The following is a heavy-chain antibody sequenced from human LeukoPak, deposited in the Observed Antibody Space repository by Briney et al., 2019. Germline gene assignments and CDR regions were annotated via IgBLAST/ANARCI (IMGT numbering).Heavy chain of an antibody. D-gene: IGHD6-13*01. J-gene: IGHJ1*01. CDR3: AKGGASSSSWRFQH. CDR1: GFTFSSYA. V-gene: IGHV3-23*01. Sequence: GGSLRLSCAASGFTFSSYAMTWVRQAPGEGLEWVSAITGDGDNTNYADSVKGRFTISRDNSKNTLYLQMNILSAEDTAVYYCAKGGASSSSWRFQHWGQGTLVIVSS. CDR2: ITGDGDNT.